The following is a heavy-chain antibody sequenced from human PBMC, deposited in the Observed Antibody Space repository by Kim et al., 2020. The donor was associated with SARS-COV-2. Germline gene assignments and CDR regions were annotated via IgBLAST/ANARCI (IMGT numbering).Heavy chain of an antibody. J-gene: IGHJ4*02. CDR1: GFTFSFYA. Sequence: GGSLRLSCAASGFTFSFYAMHWVRQAPGKGLEWVAIISYDESDKHYADSVKGRFTISRDNSKNMLYLQMDSLTPADTAVYYCATNRGSSGYYHGYWGQGTLVIVSS. CDR2: ISYDESDK. V-gene: IGHV3-30-3*01. D-gene: IGHD3-22*01. CDR3: ATNRGSSGYYHGY.